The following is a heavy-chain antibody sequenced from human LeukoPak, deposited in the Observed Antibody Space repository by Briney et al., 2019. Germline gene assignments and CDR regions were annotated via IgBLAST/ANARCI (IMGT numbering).Heavy chain of an antibody. CDR3: ASGDFDY. Sequence: AGGSLRLSCAASGFTFSSYSMNWVRQAPGKGLERVSYISSSSSTIYYADSVKGRFTISRDNAKNSLYLQMNSLRAEDTAVYYCASGDFDYWGQGTLVTVSS. CDR2: ISSSSSTI. D-gene: IGHD4-17*01. V-gene: IGHV3-48*04. CDR1: GFTFSSYS. J-gene: IGHJ4*02.